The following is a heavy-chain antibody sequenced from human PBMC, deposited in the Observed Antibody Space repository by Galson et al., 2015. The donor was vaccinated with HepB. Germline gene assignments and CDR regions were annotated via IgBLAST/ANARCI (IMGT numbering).Heavy chain of an antibody. J-gene: IGHJ5*02. CDR3: ARPNYYGSGSYLDWFDP. CDR1: GYTFNNYA. D-gene: IGHD3-10*01. Sequence: QSGAEVKKPGASVKVSCKASGYTFNNYAVNWVRQAPGQRLEWIGWISAGSGDTKYSQKFQGRVTITRDTSASTCYMELRSLRSEDTAVYYCARPNYYGSGSYLDWFDPWGQGTLVTVSS. V-gene: IGHV1-3*01. CDR2: ISAGSGDT.